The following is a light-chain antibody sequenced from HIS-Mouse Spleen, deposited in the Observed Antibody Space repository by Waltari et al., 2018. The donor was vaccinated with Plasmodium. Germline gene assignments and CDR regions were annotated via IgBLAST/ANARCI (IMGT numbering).Light chain of an antibody. CDR1: SGINVGTYR. Sequence: QAVLTQPSSLSASPGASASLTCPLRSGINVGTYRIYWYQQKPGSPPQYLLRYKADSDKQQGSGGPSRFSGSKDASANSGILLSSGLQSEDEADYYCMIWHSSAWVFGGGTKLTVL. V-gene: IGLV5-45*03. CDR2: YKADSDK. CDR3: MIWHSSAWV. J-gene: IGLJ3*02.